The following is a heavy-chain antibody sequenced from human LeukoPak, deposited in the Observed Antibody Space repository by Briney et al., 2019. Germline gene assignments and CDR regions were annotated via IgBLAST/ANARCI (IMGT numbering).Heavy chain of an antibody. CDR2: ISGSGATT. Sequence: GGSLRLSCAASAFTLSTYAMSWVRQAPGKGLEWVSGISGSGATTYYADSVKGRFTISRDNSKNTLYLQMNSLRAEDTAIYYCAKSHRDIVVVVAADFDYWGQGTLVTVSS. J-gene: IGHJ4*02. D-gene: IGHD2-15*01. CDR3: AKSHRDIVVVVAADFDY. CDR1: AFTLSTYA. V-gene: IGHV3-23*01.